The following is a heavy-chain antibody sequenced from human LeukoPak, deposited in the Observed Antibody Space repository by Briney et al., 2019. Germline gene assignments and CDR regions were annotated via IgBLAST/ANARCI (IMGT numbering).Heavy chain of an antibody. Sequence: ASVKVSCKASGYTFISYYMHWVRQAPGQGLEWMGIINPSGGSTSYAQKFQGRVTMTRDTSTSTVYMALSSLRSEDTAVYYCARGRRFGEFLPYYCDYWGQGTLVTVCS. D-gene: IGHD3-10*01. CDR2: INPSGGST. CDR1: GYTFISYY. CDR3: ARGRRFGEFLPYYCDY. J-gene: IGHJ4*02. V-gene: IGHV1-46*01.